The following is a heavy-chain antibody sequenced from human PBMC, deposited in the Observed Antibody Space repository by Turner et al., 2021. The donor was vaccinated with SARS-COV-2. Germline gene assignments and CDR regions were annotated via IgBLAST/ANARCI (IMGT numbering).Heavy chain of an antibody. D-gene: IGHD6-13*01. CDR3: AKDFYFQQLLFDY. V-gene: IGHV3-23*01. CDR1: IFTFSSYV. Sequence: EVHLLEYGGGLVQPEGSLRVSCDASIFTFSSYVMRWVRQDPGKWLGWVSAISGSSASTYYVDSVKGRFTISRDNSKNTLYLQMNSLRAEDTAVYYCAKDFYFQQLLFDYWGQGTLVTVSS. J-gene: IGHJ4*02. CDR2: ISGSSAST.